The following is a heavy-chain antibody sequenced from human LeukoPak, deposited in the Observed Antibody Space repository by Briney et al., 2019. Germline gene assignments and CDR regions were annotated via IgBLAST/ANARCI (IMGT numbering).Heavy chain of an antibody. D-gene: IGHD3-22*01. CDR2: ISSSSSYI. Sequence: GGSLRLSCAASGFTFSSYSMNWVRQAPGKGLEWVSSISSSSSYIYYADSVKGRFTISRDNAKNSLYLQMNSLRAEDTAVYYCATYSSLNRREFQFXGXXTXLTVSS. J-gene: IGHJ1*01. CDR1: GFTFSSYS. V-gene: IGHV3-21*01. CDR3: ATYSSLNRREFQF.